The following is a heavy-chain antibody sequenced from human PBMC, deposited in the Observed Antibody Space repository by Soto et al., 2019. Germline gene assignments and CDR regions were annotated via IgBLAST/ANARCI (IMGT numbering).Heavy chain of an antibody. J-gene: IGHJ4*02. CDR1: GGSISSYY. CDR2: IYYSGST. V-gene: IGHV4-59*01. D-gene: IGHD5-12*01. Sequence: SETLSLTCTVSGGSISSYYWSWIRQPPGKGLEWIGYIYYSGSTNYNPSLKSRVTISVDTSKNQFSLKLSSVTAADTAVYYCAREFGYSGYDWDYFDYWGQGTLVTVSS. CDR3: AREFGYSGYDWDYFDY.